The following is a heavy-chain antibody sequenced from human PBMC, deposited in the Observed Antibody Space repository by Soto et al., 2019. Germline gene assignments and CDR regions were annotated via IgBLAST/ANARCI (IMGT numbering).Heavy chain of an antibody. CDR3: ARADIVGATRDAFDI. CDR1: GGTFSSYA. Sequence: SVKVSCKASGGTFSSYAISWVRQAPGQGLEWMGGIIPIFGTANYAQKFQGRVTITADESTSTAYMELSSLRSEDTAVYYCARADIVGATRDAFDIWGQGTMVTVSS. J-gene: IGHJ3*02. D-gene: IGHD1-26*01. CDR2: IIPIFGTA. V-gene: IGHV1-69*13.